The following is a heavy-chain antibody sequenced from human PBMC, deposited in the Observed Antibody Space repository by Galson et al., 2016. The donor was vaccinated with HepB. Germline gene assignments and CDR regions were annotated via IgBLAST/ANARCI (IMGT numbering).Heavy chain of an antibody. Sequence: PALVKPTQTLTLTCTFSGFSLSTSGMCVSWIRQPPGKALEWLALIDWNEDKYYNTPLKSRLSISKDTSKNQVVLTMTNMDPVDTATYYCARMPNRKWFDPWGQGTLVTVSS. CDR2: IDWNEDK. J-gene: IGHJ5*02. CDR3: ARMPNRKWFDP. CDR1: GFSLSTSGMC. V-gene: IGHV2-70*01.